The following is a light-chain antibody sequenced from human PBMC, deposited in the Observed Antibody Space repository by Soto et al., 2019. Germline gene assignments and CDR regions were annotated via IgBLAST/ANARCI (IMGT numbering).Light chain of an antibody. Sequence: IPMTQSPSSLSASVGDRVTITCRASQSISSYLNWYQQKPGKAPKLLIYAASSLQSGVPSRFSGSGSGTDFTLTISSLQPEDFATYYCQQSYSTPRTFGQGTKVEIK. CDR2: AAS. CDR1: QSISSY. CDR3: QQSYSTPRT. V-gene: IGKV1-39*01. J-gene: IGKJ1*01.